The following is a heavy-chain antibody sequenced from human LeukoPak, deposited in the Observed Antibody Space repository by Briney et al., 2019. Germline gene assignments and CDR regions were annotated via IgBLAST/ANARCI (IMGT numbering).Heavy chain of an antibody. CDR1: GGTFSSYA. Sequence: EASVKVSCKASGGTFSSYAISWVRQAPGQGLEWMGRIIPILGIANYAQKFQGRVTITADKSTSTAYMELSSLRSEDTAVYYCARDPYDYVWGSYRYITMVYFDYWGQGTLVTVSS. CDR2: IIPILGIA. J-gene: IGHJ4*02. CDR3: ARDPYDYVWGSYRYITMVYFDY. D-gene: IGHD3-16*02. V-gene: IGHV1-69*04.